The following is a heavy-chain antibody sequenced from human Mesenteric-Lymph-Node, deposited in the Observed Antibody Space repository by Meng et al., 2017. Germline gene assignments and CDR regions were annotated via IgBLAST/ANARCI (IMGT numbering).Heavy chain of an antibody. CDR3: ARDDRPMVRGWNFDI. V-gene: IGHV3-30*04. Sequence: GESLKTSCAASGFTFSSYAMHWVRQAPGKGLEWVAVISYDGSNKYYADSVKGRFTISRDNSKNTLYLQMNSLRAEDTAVYYCARDDRPMVRGWNFDIWGQGTMVTVSS. D-gene: IGHD3-10*01. J-gene: IGHJ3*02. CDR2: ISYDGSNK. CDR1: GFTFSSYA.